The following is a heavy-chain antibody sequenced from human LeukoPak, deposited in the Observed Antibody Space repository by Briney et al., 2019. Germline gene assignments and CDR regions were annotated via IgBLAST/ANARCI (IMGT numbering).Heavy chain of an antibody. CDR1: GFTVSSNY. D-gene: IGHD1-26*01. CDR2: MNIDGSEK. CDR3: ARDPVEWELLLDY. J-gene: IGHJ4*02. Sequence: GGSLRLSCAASGFTVSSNYMSWVRQAPGKRLEWVANMNIDGSEKYYADSVKGRFSISRDNARNSVYLQMASLRVEDTAVYYCARDPVEWELLLDYWGQGTLVTVSS. V-gene: IGHV3-7*01.